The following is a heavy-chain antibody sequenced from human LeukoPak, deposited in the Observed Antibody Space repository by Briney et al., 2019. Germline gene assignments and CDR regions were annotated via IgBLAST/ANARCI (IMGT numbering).Heavy chain of an antibody. Sequence: GGSLRLSCAASGFTFSSYNMNWVRQAPGKGLEWVSYISSSSSTIYYADSVKGRFTISRDNAKNSLYLQMNSLRAEDTAVYYCARDSFYYDSSGYHDYWGQGTLVTVSS. D-gene: IGHD3-22*01. CDR1: GFTFSSYN. CDR3: ARDSFYYDSSGYHDY. J-gene: IGHJ4*02. V-gene: IGHV3-48*01. CDR2: ISSSSSTI.